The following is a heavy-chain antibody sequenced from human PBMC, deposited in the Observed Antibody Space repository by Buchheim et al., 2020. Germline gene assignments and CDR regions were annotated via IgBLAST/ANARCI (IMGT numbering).Heavy chain of an antibody. CDR2: IKQDGSDK. D-gene: IGHD6-19*01. J-gene: IGHJ4*02. CDR1: GYRFSDYW. V-gene: IGHV3-7*01. Sequence: EVQLVESGGGLVQPGGSLRLSCAASGYRFSDYWMNWVRQAPGKGLEWVANIKQDGSDKYYVDSVKGRFTLSSDNAKNSLYLQMNSLRVEDTAVYYCAKGTGWYPDYWGQGTL. CDR3: AKGTGWYPDY.